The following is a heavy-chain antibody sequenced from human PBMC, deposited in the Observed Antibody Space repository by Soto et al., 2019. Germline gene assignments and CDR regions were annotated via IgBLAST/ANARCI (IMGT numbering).Heavy chain of an antibody. D-gene: IGHD2-8*01. Sequence: SETLSLTCTVSGGSISRHYWSWIRQPAGKGLEWIGRIYTSGNGNYNPSLKSRVTMSVDTSKNQFALKLNSVAAADTAVYYCARDQALIYFDSWGRGTLVTVSS. CDR1: GGSISRHY. CDR3: ARDQALIYFDS. V-gene: IGHV4-4*07. J-gene: IGHJ4*02. CDR2: IYTSGNG.